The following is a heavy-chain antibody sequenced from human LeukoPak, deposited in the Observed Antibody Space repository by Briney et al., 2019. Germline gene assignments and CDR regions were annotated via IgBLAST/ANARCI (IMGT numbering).Heavy chain of an antibody. CDR2: GHHSGST. V-gene: IGHV4-34*01. Sequence: SETLSLTCAVYGGSFSNYNWTWIRQPPGKGLEWIGEGHHSGSTNYNPSLKTRVTISVDTSRSQFSLKLTSVTAADTAVYYCARGSQWGDYAGFDPWGQGSLVTVSS. J-gene: IGHJ5*02. CDR3: ARGSQWGDYAGFDP. D-gene: IGHD4-17*01. CDR1: GGSFSNYN.